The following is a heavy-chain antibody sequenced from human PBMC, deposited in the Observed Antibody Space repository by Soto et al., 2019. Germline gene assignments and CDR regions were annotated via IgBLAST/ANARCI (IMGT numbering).Heavy chain of an antibody. CDR1: GYTFTSYG. V-gene: IGHV1-18*01. CDR3: PRGVGAVGDRFAP. D-gene: IGHD1-26*01. Sequence: QVQLVQSGAEVKKPGASVKVSCKASGYTFTSYGLSWVRQAPGQGLEWMGRNSAYKYNTNYAQKLQSRVTMTTDTSRSTAYRERRSLRSDDTAVYYWPRGVGAVGDRFAPCGQGTLVTVSS. J-gene: IGHJ5*02. CDR2: NSAYKYNT.